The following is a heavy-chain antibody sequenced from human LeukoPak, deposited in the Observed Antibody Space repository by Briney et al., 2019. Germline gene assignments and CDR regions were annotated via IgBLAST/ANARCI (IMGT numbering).Heavy chain of an antibody. CDR1: GLTFNTHS. J-gene: IGHJ4*02. CDR2: ISSSSDTV. D-gene: IGHD3-16*02. CDR3: AKDGNRNYDYVWGSYRYPTYYFDY. Sequence: GGSLRLSCAASGLTFNTHSMNWVRQAPGKGLEWVSYISSSSDTVYYADSVKGRFTISRDNARNSLYLQMNSLRAEDTAVYYCAKDGNRNYDYVWGSYRYPTYYFDYWGQGTLVTVSS. V-gene: IGHV3-48*01.